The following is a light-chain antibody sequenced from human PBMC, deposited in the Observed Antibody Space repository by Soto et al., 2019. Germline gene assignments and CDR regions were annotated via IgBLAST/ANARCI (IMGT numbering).Light chain of an antibody. J-gene: IGKJ1*01. CDR2: KAS. CDR1: QSISSW. CDR3: QQYSTYPRT. V-gene: IGKV1-5*03. Sequence: DIQMTQSPSTLSAFVGDRVTITCRASQSISSWLAWYQQKPGKAPKLMIYKASSLESGVPSRFSGSGSGTEFTLTISSLQPDDFATYYCQQYSTYPRTFGQGTKVDIK.